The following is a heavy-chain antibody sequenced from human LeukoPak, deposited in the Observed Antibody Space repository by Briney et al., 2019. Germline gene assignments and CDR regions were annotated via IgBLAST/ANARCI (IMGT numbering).Heavy chain of an antibody. CDR1: GFTFSSYA. V-gene: IGHV3-30-3*01. CDR3: ARAQAYDILTGQSNYFDY. J-gene: IGHJ4*02. CDR2: ISHDGSNK. D-gene: IGHD3-9*01. Sequence: GGSLRLSCVASGFTFSSYAMHWVRQAPGKGLEWVAVISHDGSNKNYADSVKGRCTISRDNSKNTLSVQMNSLRVGDTAIYYCARAQAYDILTGQSNYFDYWGQGTLVTVSS.